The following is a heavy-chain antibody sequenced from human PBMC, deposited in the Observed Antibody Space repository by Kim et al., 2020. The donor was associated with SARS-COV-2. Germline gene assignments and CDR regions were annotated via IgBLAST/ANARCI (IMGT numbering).Heavy chain of an antibody. CDR1: GGSFSGYY. V-gene: IGHV4-34*01. J-gene: IGHJ6*02. CDR2: INHSGST. CDR3: ARDRGTMVRGVIIADYGRDV. Sequence: SETLSLTCAVYGGSFSGYYWSWIRQPPGKGLEWIGEINHSGSTNYNPSLKSRVTISVDTSKNQFSLKLSSLTAADTAVYYCARDRGTMVRGVIIADYGRDVWGQGTTVTVAS. D-gene: IGHD3-10*01.